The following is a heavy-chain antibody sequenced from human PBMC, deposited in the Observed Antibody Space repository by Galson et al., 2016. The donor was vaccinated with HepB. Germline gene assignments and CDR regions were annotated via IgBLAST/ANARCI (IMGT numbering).Heavy chain of an antibody. CDR1: GGSVSSGSYY. CDR2: IYYSGNT. Sequence: ETLSLTCTVSGGSVSSGSYYWNWIRQPPGKGLEWIGYIYYSGNTDYNPSLKSRVTISVDTSKNQFSLRLSSVTAAETAVYYCAIRRGPTYYFDTSGPEGAFDIWGQGTLVTVSS. CDR3: AIRRGPTYYFDTSGPEGAFDI. J-gene: IGHJ3*02. D-gene: IGHD3-22*01. V-gene: IGHV4-61*01.